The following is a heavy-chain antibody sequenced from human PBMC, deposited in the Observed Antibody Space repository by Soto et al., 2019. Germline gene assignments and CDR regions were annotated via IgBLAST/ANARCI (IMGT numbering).Heavy chain of an antibody. Sequence: SETLSLTCTVSGGSISSYYWSWIRQPPGKGLEWIGYIYYSGSTNYNPSLKSRVTISVDTSKNQFSLKLSSVTAADTAVYYCASGGYYDILTGYYRGTYFDYWGQGTLVTVSS. CDR1: GGSISSYY. CDR3: ASGGYYDILTGYYRGTYFDY. CDR2: IYYSGST. D-gene: IGHD3-9*01. J-gene: IGHJ4*02. V-gene: IGHV4-59*01.